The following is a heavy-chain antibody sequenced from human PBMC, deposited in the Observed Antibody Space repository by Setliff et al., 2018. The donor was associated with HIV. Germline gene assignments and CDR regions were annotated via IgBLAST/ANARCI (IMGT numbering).Heavy chain of an antibody. J-gene: IGHJ3*02. V-gene: IGHV4-59*01. CDR1: DGSFSSDY. D-gene: IGHD5-12*01. Sequence: ASETLSLTCTVSDGSFSSDYWTWIRQTPGKGLEWIGYIYYSGSTKYNPSLTSRVTISVDTSKNHFSLKLTSVTAADTAVYYCARAEMATIVAFDIWGQGTMVT. CDR3: ARAEMATIVAFDI. CDR2: IYYSGST.